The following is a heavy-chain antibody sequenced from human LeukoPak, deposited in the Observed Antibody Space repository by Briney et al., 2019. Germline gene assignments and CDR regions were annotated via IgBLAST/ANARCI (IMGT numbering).Heavy chain of an antibody. CDR2: IYHGGST. CDR1: GGSISSGGYS. D-gene: IGHD4-23*01. CDR3: AGGGDKIDY. Sequence: SQTLSLTCAVSGGSISSGGYSWSWIRQPPGKGLEWIGYIYHGGSTYYNPSLKSRVTISVDRSKNQFSLKLSSVTAADTAVYYCAGGGDKIDYWGQGTLVTVSS. V-gene: IGHV4-30-2*01. J-gene: IGHJ4*02.